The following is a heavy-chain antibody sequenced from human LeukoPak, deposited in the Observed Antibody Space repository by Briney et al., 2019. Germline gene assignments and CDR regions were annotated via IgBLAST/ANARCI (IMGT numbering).Heavy chain of an antibody. CDR2: SRGSGGIT. CDR1: GFTFSTHA. Sequence: PGGSLRLSCAPSGFTFSTHAMSWVRQAPGKGLEWVSTSRGSGGITYYADSLKGRFTISRDSSENTLYLQMSSLRAEDTAVYYCVKDSRRWLQNGGYFDYWGQGTLVTVSS. CDR3: VKDSRRWLQNGGYFDY. J-gene: IGHJ4*02. V-gene: IGHV3-23*01. D-gene: IGHD5-24*01.